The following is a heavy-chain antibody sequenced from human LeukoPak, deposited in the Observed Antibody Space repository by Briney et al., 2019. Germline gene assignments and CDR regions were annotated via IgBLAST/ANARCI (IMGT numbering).Heavy chain of an antibody. Sequence: GGSLGLSCAASGFTVSSNYMSWVRQAPGKGLEWVSVIYSGGSTYYADSVKGRFTISRDNSKNTLYLQMNSLRAEDTAVYYCARAGRYPGVLYWGQGTLVTVSS. CDR3: ARAGRYPGVLY. CDR2: IYSGGST. J-gene: IGHJ4*02. CDR1: GFTVSSNY. V-gene: IGHV3-53*01. D-gene: IGHD3-16*02.